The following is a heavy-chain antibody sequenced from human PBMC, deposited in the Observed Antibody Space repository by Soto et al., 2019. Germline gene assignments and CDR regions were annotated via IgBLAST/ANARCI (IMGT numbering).Heavy chain of an antibody. J-gene: IGHJ4*02. D-gene: IGHD3-22*01. CDR2: FDPEDGET. CDR3: ETVDLVVITPYYFDY. V-gene: IGHV1-24*01. Sequence: ASVKVSCKVSGYTLTELSMHWVRQAPGKGLEWMGGFDPEDGETIYAQKFQGRVTMTEDTSTDTAYIELSSLRSEDTAVYYCETVDLVVITPYYFDYWGQGTLVTVSS. CDR1: GYTLTELS.